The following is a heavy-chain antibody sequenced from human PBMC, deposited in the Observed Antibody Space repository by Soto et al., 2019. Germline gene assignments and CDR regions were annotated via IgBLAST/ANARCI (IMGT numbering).Heavy chain of an antibody. D-gene: IGHD3-16*02. Sequence: QVQLQESGPGLVKPSETLSLTCTVSGGSISSYYWSWIRQPPGKGLEWIGYIYYSGSTNYNPSLTTRVTIAAATSNNQFSLQLSPVPAADTAVYYCARAGGLMITLGGVIAPTFGYFDYGGQGTLVTVSS. V-gene: IGHV4-59*01. CDR3: ARAGGLMITLGGVIAPTFGYFDY. J-gene: IGHJ4*02. CDR1: GGSISSYY. CDR2: IYYSGST.